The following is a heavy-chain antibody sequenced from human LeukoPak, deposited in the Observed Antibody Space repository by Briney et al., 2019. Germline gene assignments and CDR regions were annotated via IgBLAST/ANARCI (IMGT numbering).Heavy chain of an antibody. D-gene: IGHD3-3*01. Sequence: LSLTCAVSGDSISSSSYYWAWIRQSPGKGLEWVAVISYDGSNKYYADSVKGRFTISRDNSKNTLYLQMNSLRAEDTAVYYCAKGGVTSDFDYWGQGTLVTVSS. CDR2: ISYDGSNK. CDR1: GDSISSSSYY. V-gene: IGHV3-30*18. CDR3: AKGGVTSDFDY. J-gene: IGHJ4*02.